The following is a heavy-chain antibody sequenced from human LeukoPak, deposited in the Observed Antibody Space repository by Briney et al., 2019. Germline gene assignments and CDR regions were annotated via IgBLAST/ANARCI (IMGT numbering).Heavy chain of an antibody. CDR2: IYYSGSI. J-gene: IGHJ4*02. D-gene: IGHD3-22*01. V-gene: IGHV4-59*01. CDR3: ARENPSGYYNRPIDY. CDR1: GASISSYY. Sequence: SETLSLTCTVSGASISSYYWSWIRQPPGKGLEWIGDIYYSGSIKYNPSLKSRVAMSVDTSKNQFSLKLSSVTAADTAIYYCARENPSGYYNRPIDYWGQGTLVTVSS.